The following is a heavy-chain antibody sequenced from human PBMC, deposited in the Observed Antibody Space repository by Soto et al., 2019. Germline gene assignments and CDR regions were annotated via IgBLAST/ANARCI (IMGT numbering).Heavy chain of an antibody. CDR1: GYTFTGCY. D-gene: IGHD3-3*01. Sequence: ASVKVSCKASGYTFTGCYMHWVRQAPGQGLEWMGWINPNSGGTNYAQKFQGWVTMTRDTSISTAYMELSRLRSDDTAVYYCARDRPITIFGVVNYYYYGMDVWGQGTTVTVSS. V-gene: IGHV1-2*04. CDR2: INPNSGGT. CDR3: ARDRPITIFGVVNYYYYGMDV. J-gene: IGHJ6*02.